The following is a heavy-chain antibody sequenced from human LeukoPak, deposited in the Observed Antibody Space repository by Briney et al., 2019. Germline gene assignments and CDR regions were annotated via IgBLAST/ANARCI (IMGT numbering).Heavy chain of an antibody. CDR1: GGSISSYY. D-gene: IGHD6-19*01. J-gene: IGHJ4*02. CDR2: IYYSGNT. Sequence: PSETLSLTCTVSGGSISSYYWTWIREPTGKGLEWIGYIYYSGNTNYNPSLKRRVTISVDTSKNQFSLRLSSVTAADTAVYYCARDAYSSGFYYFDSWGQGTLVTVSS. V-gene: IGHV4-59*01. CDR3: ARDAYSSGFYYFDS.